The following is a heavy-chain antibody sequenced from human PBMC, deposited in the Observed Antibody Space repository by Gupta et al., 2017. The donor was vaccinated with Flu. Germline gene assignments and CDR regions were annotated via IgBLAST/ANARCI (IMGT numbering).Heavy chain of an antibody. CDR3: TKATMIKPPFDH. D-gene: IGHD3-16*01. J-gene: IGHJ4*02. CDR2: IRNKTYGGTR. CDR1: GFIFGDYV. Sequence: EVQLVESGGGLVQPGRSLRLSCTASGFIFGDYVMSWVREAPGKGLEGVGLIRNKTYGGTREDAAAVIGRLNIYRDDSKSSAYLKLRRVKTEDTAVYYSTKATMIKPPFDHGGQGTMVTVCS. V-gene: IGHV3-49*04.